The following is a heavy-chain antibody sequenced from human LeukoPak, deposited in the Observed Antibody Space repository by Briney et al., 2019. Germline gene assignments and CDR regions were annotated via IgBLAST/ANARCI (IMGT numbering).Heavy chain of an antibody. V-gene: IGHV1-69*04. CDR1: GGTFSSYA. J-gene: IGHJ4*02. CDR2: IIPIFGIA. CDR3: ARDSPWYCSGGSCYSY. Sequence: SVKVSCKASGGTFSSYAISWVRQAPGQGLEWMGRIIPIFGIANYAQKFQGRVTITADKSTSTAYMELSSLRSEDTAVYYCARDSPWYCSGGSCYSYWGQGTLVTVSS. D-gene: IGHD2-15*01.